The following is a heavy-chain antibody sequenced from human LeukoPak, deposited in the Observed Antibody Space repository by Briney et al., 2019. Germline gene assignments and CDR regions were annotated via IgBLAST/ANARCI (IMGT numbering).Heavy chain of an antibody. D-gene: IGHD6-13*01. CDR1: GGTFSSYA. V-gene: IGHV1-69*13. CDR3: ARDPTAAGTGDWFDP. CDR2: IIPIFGTA. Sequence: SVKVSCKASGGTFSSYAISWVRQAPGQGLEWMGGIIPIFGTANYAQKFQGRVTITADESTSTAYMELSSLRSEDTAVYYCARDPTAAGTGDWFDPWGQGTLVTVSP. J-gene: IGHJ5*02.